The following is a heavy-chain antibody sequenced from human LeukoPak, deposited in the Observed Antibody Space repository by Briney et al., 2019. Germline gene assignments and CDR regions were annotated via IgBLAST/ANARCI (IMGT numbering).Heavy chain of an antibody. CDR1: GFTFSSYW. D-gene: IGHD7-27*01. CDR3: ARGPSGWGSLDS. CDR2: INSDGSST. J-gene: IGHJ4*02. Sequence: GGSLRLSCAASGFTFSSYWMHWVRQAPGKGLVWVSRINSDGSSTSYADSVEGRFTISRDNAKNTLYLQVKSLRAEDTAVYYCARGPSGWGSLDSWGQGTLVTVSS. V-gene: IGHV3-74*01.